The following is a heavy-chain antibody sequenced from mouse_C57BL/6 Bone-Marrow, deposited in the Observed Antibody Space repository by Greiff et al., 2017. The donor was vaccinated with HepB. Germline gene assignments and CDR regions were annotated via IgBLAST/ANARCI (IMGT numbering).Heavy chain of an antibody. CDR3: ARRADGSSHWYFDV. D-gene: IGHD1-1*01. Sequence: VQLKESGPVLVKPGASVKMSCKASGYTFTDYYMNWVKQSHGKSLEWIGVINPYNGGTSYNQKFKGKATLTVDKSSSTAYMELNSLTSEDSAVYYCARRADGSSHWYFDVWGTGTTVTVSS. V-gene: IGHV1-19*01. J-gene: IGHJ1*03. CDR2: INPYNGGT. CDR1: GYTFTDYY.